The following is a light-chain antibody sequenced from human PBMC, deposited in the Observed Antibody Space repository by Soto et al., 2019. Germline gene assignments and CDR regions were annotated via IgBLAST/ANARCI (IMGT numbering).Light chain of an antibody. V-gene: IGKV3-20*01. CDR1: QSISSNF. Sequence: EIVLTQSPGTLSLSPGEGATLSCRASQSISSNFLAWYQQKRGQAPRLLIHGASNRATGIPDRFSGSGSGTDFALTITRLEPEEFAVYYCQQYGGSPRTFGQGTKVEVK. J-gene: IGKJ1*01. CDR3: QQYGGSPRT. CDR2: GAS.